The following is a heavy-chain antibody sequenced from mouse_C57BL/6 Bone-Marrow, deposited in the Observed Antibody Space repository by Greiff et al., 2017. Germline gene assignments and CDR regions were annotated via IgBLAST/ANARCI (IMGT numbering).Heavy chain of an antibody. CDR2: INPNNGGT. CDR3: APYYGDY. D-gene: IGHD2-10*01. J-gene: IGHJ2*01. V-gene: IGHV1-26*01. CDR1: GYTFTDYY. Sequence: EVQLQQSGPELVKPGASVKISCKASGYTFTDYYMNWVKQSHGKSLEWIGDINPNNGGTSYNQKFKGKATLTVDKSSSTAYMELRSLTSEDSAVXNCAPYYGDYWGQGTTLTVSS.